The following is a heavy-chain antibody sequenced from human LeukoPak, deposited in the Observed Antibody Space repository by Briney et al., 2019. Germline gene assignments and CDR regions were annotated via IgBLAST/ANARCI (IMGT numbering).Heavy chain of an antibody. CDR2: ITSTGSTT. V-gene: IGHV3-20*04. Sequence: GALRLSCAAGFSLQSYGMAWVRQAPGKGLQWLSAITSTGSTTYYAESVKGRLTISRDNSKNSLYLQMNSLRAEDTALYYCARGYGGAFDIWGQGTMVTVSS. CDR3: ARGYGGAFDI. CDR1: FSLQSYG. J-gene: IGHJ3*02. D-gene: IGHD5-12*01.